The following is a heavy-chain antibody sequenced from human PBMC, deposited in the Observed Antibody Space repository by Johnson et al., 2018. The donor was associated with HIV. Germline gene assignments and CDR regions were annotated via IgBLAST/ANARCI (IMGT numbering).Heavy chain of an antibody. Sequence: MQVVESGGGLVQPGGSLRLSCAASGFTFSSYDMHWVRQATGKGLEWVSAIGTAGDTYYPGSVKGRFTISRENAKNSLYLQMNSLRAGDTAVYYCARGLRYFDWFDAFDIWGQGTMVTVSS. J-gene: IGHJ3*02. V-gene: IGHV3-13*01. D-gene: IGHD3-9*01. CDR3: ARGLRYFDWFDAFDI. CDR2: IGTAGDT. CDR1: GFTFSSYD.